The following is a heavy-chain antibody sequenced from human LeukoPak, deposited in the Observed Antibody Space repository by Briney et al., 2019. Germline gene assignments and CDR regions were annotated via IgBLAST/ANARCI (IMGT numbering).Heavy chain of an antibody. CDR2: IIPIFGTA. CDR3: ARGPGEMATKSWTFDY. D-gene: IGHD5-24*01. J-gene: IGHJ4*02. CDR1: GGAFSSYA. Sequence: SVKVSCKASGGAFSSYAISWVRQAPGQGLEWMGGIIPIFGTANYAQKFQGRVTITTDESTSTGYMGMSSLRSEDTAVYYCARGPGEMATKSWTFDYWGQGTLVTASS. V-gene: IGHV1-69*05.